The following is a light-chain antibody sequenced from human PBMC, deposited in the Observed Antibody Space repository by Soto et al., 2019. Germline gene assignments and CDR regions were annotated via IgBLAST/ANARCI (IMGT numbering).Light chain of an antibody. J-gene: IGLJ2*01. CDR1: SSDVGGYNY. CDR3: CSYTDIALDVV. Sequence: QPVLTQPASVSGSPGQSITISCTGTSSDVGGYNYVSWYQHLPGKAPKLLIFDVTHRPSGVSDRFSGSKSGNTASLTISGVRPEDEADYYCCSYTDIALDVVFGGGTKLTVL. CDR2: DVT. V-gene: IGLV2-14*01.